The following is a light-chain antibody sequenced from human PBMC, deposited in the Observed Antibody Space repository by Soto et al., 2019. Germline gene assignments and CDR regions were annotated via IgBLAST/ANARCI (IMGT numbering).Light chain of an antibody. J-gene: IGKJ4*01. CDR3: QQNNSYPVT. CDR2: SAS. Sequence: DIQLTQSPAFLSASVGDKVTITCRASQDISSHLAWYQQKPGKPPNLLIYSASTLQNGVPSRFSGSGSGTDFTLTVSSLQPEDFATYFCQQNNSYPVTFGGGTKVEIK. CDR1: QDISSH. V-gene: IGKV1-9*01.